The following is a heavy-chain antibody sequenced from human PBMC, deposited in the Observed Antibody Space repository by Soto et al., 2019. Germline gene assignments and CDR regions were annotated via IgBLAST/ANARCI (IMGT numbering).Heavy chain of an antibody. CDR2: IVVGSGDT. J-gene: IGHJ6*02. D-gene: IGHD5-18*01. CDR1: GFTFARYG. Sequence: SVKVSCKASGFTFARYGVQWVRQARGQPLEWIGWIVVGSGDTKYAQKFQERVTITRDMSTSTAYMELSSLRSEDTAVYYCAAGGLQLWLPNYYYHGMDVWGQGTTVTVSS. CDR3: AAGGLQLWLPNYYYHGMDV. V-gene: IGHV1-58*01.